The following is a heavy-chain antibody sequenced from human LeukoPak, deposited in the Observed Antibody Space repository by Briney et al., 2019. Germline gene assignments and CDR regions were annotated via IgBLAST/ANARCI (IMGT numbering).Heavy chain of an antibody. CDR3: ARDHGNNFFDP. J-gene: IGHJ5*02. CDR2: MYHSGSP. CDR1: GGSIISSTYY. Sequence: SETLSLTCTVSGGSIISSTYYWGWIRQPPGKELEWIGSMYHSGSPYDNPFMLGRATISADTSKNQFSLELRSVTAADTAVYYCARDHGNNFFDPWGQGTLVTVSS. D-gene: IGHD1-26*01. V-gene: IGHV4-39*07.